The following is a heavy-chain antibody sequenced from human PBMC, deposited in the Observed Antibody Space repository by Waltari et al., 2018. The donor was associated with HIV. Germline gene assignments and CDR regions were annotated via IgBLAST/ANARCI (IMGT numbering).Heavy chain of an antibody. CDR2: IKQSSNEN. CDR3: ARDDSGWYGATVDY. Sequence: EVQLVESGGGLVQPGGSLRLSCAASGFTFSAYWMTWVRQAPGKGLGWVSHIKQSSNENYYVDSVRGRFTISRGNARNLVFLQMRSLRVEDTAVYSCARDDSGWYGATVDYWGQGTVVTVSS. V-gene: IGHV3-7*01. CDR1: GFTFSAYW. J-gene: IGHJ4*02. D-gene: IGHD6-19*01.